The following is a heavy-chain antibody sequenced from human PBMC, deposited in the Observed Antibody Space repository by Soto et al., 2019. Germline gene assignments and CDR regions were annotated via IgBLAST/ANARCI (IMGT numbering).Heavy chain of an antibody. CDR3: ARHTHGGGWFQSRVSDPYYYYGMDV. J-gene: IGHJ6*04. CDR2: IDPGDSYT. Sequence: GESLKISCKSSGYSFSSYWISWVRQMPGKGLEWMGRIDPGDSYTNYSPSFQGHVTISVDKSISTAYLQWSSLKASDTAMYYCARHTHGGGWFQSRVSDPYYYYGMDVWGKGTRVTVPS. V-gene: IGHV5-10-1*01. D-gene: IGHD6-19*01. CDR1: GYSFSSYW.